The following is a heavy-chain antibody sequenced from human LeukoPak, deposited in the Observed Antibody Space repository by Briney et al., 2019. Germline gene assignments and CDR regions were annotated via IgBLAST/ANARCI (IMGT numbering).Heavy chain of an antibody. Sequence: ASVKVSCKASGYTFTGYYMHWVRQATGQGPEWMGWMNPESGNTGYAQKFQGRVTMTRDSSKSTAYMELISLRFEDTAIYYCTRAIRHQLLSDYWGQGTLVTVSS. CDR3: TRAIRHQLLSDY. CDR1: GYTFTGYY. D-gene: IGHD2-2*01. CDR2: MNPESGNT. J-gene: IGHJ4*02. V-gene: IGHV1-8*02.